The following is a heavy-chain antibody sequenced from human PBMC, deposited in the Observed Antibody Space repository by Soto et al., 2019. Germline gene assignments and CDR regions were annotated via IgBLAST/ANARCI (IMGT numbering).Heavy chain of an antibody. J-gene: IGHJ6*02. CDR2: ISYDGSNK. Sequence: GGSLRLSCAASGFTFSSDWMNWVRQAPGKGLEWVAVISYDGSNKYYADSVKGRFTISRDNSKNTLYLQMNSLRAEDTAVYYCAKDADYYDSSGPSFEPAEGYGMDVWGQGTTVTVSS. CDR1: GFTFSSDW. D-gene: IGHD3-22*01. CDR3: AKDADYYDSSGPSFEPAEGYGMDV. V-gene: IGHV3-30*18.